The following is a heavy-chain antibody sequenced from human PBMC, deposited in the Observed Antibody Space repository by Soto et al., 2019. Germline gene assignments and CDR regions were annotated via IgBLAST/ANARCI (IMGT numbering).Heavy chain of an antibody. Sequence: SVKVSGKAPGGTFSRYALSWVRQAPGQGPEWMGGIVPMFGTANYAQKFQGRVTITADESTSTAYMQLSSLRSEDTAVYYCARGVYYDSRGYYFFFWGQGTLVTVSS. D-gene: IGHD3-22*01. CDR2: IVPMFGTA. CDR1: GGTFSRYA. V-gene: IGHV1-69*13. CDR3: ARGVYYDSRGYYFFF. J-gene: IGHJ4*02.